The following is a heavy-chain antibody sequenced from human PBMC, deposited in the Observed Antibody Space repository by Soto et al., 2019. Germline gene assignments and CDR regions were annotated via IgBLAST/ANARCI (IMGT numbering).Heavy chain of an antibody. CDR1: GFTFSSYG. CDR3: AKDRYYYDFWSGYFGYDYYSGMDV. Sequence: GGSLRLSCAASGFTFSSYGMHWVRQAPGKGREWVAVISYDGSNKYYADSVKGRFTISRDNSKNTLYLQMNSLRAEDTAVYYCAKDRYYYDFWSGYFGYDYYSGMDVWGQGTTVTVSS. CDR2: ISYDGSNK. D-gene: IGHD3-3*01. J-gene: IGHJ6*02. V-gene: IGHV3-30*18.